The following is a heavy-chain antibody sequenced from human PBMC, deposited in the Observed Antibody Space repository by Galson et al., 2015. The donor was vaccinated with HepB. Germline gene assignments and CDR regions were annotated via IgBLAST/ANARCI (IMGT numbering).Heavy chain of an antibody. D-gene: IGHD5-18*01. J-gene: IGHJ4*02. V-gene: IGHV3-23*01. Sequence: SLRLSCAASGFTFSSYAMSWVRQAPGKGLEWVPAISGSGGSTYYADSVKGRFTISRNNSKNTLYLQMNSLRAEDTAVYYCAKDRRGYSYGPFDYWGQGTLVTVSS. CDR2: ISGSGGST. CDR1: GFTFSSYA. CDR3: AKDRRGYSYGPFDY.